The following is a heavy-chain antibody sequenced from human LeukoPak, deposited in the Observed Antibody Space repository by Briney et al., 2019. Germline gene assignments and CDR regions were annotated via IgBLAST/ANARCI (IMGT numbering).Heavy chain of an antibody. V-gene: IGHV4-39*01. CDR1: GGSISSSSYY. D-gene: IGHD4-17*01. CDR2: IYYSGST. J-gene: IGHJ6*02. CDR3: ARPNGDYYYGMDV. Sequence: SETLSLTCTVSGGSISSSSYYWRWIRQPPGKGLDWIASIYYSGSTHYNPSLKSRVTISIDTSKNQFSLKLSSVTAADTAVYYCARPNGDYYYGMDVGGQGTTVTVS.